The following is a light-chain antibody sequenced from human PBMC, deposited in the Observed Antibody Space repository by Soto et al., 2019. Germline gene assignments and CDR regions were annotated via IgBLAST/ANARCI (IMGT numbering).Light chain of an antibody. CDR1: SSDVGGYNY. J-gene: IGLJ2*01. CDR2: DVS. CDR3: NSHTGATAPYVL. V-gene: IGLV2-14*01. Sequence: QSALTQPASVSGSPGQSITISCTGTSSDVGGYNYVSWYQQHPGKAPKLIIYDVSNRPSGISNRFSGSKSGNTASLTISGLQAEDEADYYCNSHTGATAPYVLFGGGTKVTVL.